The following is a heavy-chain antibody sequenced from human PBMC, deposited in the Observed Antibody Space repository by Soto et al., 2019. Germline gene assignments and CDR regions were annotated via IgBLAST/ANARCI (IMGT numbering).Heavy chain of an antibody. CDR3: ARGYSYGLKYYYGMDV. CDR1: GFTFSSYS. Sequence: GGSLRLSCAASGFTFSSYSMNWVRQAPGKGLEWVSSISSSSSSYIYYADSVKGRFTISRDNAKNSLYLQMNSLRAEDTAVYYCARGYSYGLKYYYGMDVWGQGTTVTVSS. D-gene: IGHD5-18*01. V-gene: IGHV3-21*01. J-gene: IGHJ6*02. CDR2: ISSSSSSYI.